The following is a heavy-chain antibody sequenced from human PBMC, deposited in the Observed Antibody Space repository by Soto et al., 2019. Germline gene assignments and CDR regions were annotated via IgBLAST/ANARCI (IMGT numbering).Heavy chain of an antibody. J-gene: IGHJ4*02. CDR1: SGSISSNNW. Sequence: QVQLQESGPGLVKPSGNLSLTCAVSSGSISSNNWWRWVRQPPGKGLEWIGEISDTGSTLYNPSVKSRVTISVDKSENQFSLKLTSVTAADTAVYYCASLSGSLGGSESRWGQGTLVTVSS. V-gene: IGHV4-4*02. CDR3: ASLSGSLGGSESR. CDR2: ISDTGST. D-gene: IGHD3-10*01.